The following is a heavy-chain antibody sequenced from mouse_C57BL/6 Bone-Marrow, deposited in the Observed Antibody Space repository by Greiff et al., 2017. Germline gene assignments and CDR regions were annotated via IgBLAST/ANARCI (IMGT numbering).Heavy chain of an antibody. J-gene: IGHJ2*01. D-gene: IGHD1-1*01. CDR3: ARGATVVAFDY. V-gene: IGHV1-20*01. CDR2: INPYNGDT. Sequence: DVQLQASGPELVKPGDSVKISCKASGYSFTGYFMNWVMQSHGKSLEWIGRINPYNGDTFYNQKFKGKATLTVDKSSSTAHMELRSLTSEDSAVYYCARGATVVAFDYWGQGTTLTVSS. CDR1: GYSFTGYF.